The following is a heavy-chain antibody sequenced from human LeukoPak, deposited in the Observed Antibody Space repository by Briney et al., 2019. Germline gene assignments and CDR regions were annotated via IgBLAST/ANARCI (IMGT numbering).Heavy chain of an antibody. CDR2: IYSCGST. CDR1: GFTVSRHY. Sequence: GGSLRLPRAASGFTVSRHYMSWVRQAPRKGLEGVSVIYSCGSTYYADPVKGRFTISRDNSKNTLYLQMNSLRAEDTAVYYCASTDSGYDLYYYYYMDVWGKGTTVTVSS. D-gene: IGHD5-12*01. CDR3: ASTDSGYDLYYYYYMDV. J-gene: IGHJ6*03. V-gene: IGHV3-53*01.